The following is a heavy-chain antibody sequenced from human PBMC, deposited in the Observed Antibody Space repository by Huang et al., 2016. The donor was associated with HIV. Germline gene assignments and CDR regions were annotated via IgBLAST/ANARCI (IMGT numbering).Heavy chain of an antibody. CDR1: GFPFSAYG. Sequence: QVRLVESGGGVVQPGASLTLSCSASGFPFSAYGMDWVRQAPGKGLEWVSFIRYDGNNDYLIGSVKGRFTISRDNANNMLYLRMNSLRPEDTAVYYCVKERGSSRARSSFDFWGQGTSVSVSS. CDR2: IRYDGNND. CDR3: VKERGSSRARSSFDF. V-gene: IGHV3-30*02. D-gene: IGHD6-13*01. J-gene: IGHJ3*01.